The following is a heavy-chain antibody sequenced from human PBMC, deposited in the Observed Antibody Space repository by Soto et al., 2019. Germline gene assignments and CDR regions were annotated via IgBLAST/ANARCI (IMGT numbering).Heavy chain of an antibody. CDR2: IIPIFGTA. V-gene: IGHV1-69*12. J-gene: IGHJ3*02. D-gene: IGHD2-21*02. CDR3: ARWEPTVVPAIRDAFDI. Sequence: QVQLVQSGAEVKKPGSSVKVSCKASGGTFSSYAISWVRQAPGQGLEWMGGIIPIFGTANYAQKFQGRVTITADESTSTAYMALRSLKSEDTAVYYCARWEPTVVPAIRDAFDIWGQGTMVTVSS. CDR1: GGTFSSYA.